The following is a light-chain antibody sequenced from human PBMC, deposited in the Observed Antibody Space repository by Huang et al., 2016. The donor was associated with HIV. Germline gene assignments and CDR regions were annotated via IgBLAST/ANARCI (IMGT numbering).Light chain of an antibody. J-gene: IGKJ3*01. Sequence: DIVMTQSPDSLAVSLGERATINCKSSQSVFYSSNNKNYLAWYQQKPGQPPKLLIYGASTRESGVPDRFSGSGSGTDFTLTISSLQAEDVAVYYCQQYYSTPFTFGPGTKVDIK. V-gene: IGKV4-1*01. CDR2: GAS. CDR1: QSVFYSSNNKNY. CDR3: QQYYSTPFT.